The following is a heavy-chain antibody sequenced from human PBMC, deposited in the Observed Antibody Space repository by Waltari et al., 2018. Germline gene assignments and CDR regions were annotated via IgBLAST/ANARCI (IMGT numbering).Heavy chain of an antibody. CDR2: ISSSGST. CDR3: ARAEGGAYFNWIFDL. CDR1: GGAMSPYS. V-gene: IGHV4-4*07. D-gene: IGHD3-9*01. J-gene: IGHJ2*01. Sequence: QVQLRESGPGLVKPSETLSLSCTVSGGAMSPYSWNWLRQPAGKGLEWIGRISSSGSTKYNPPLKSRVNMSIDTSTNQVFLQLTSVTAADTAIYFCARAEGGAYFNWIFDLWGRGTLVTVSS.